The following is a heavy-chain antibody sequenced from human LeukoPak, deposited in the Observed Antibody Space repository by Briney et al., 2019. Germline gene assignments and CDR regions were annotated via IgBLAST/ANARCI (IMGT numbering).Heavy chain of an antibody. J-gene: IGHJ4*02. V-gene: IGHV3-23*01. CDR2: ISGSGGST. Sequence: GGSLRLSCAASGFTFSSYAMSWVRQAPGKGLEWVSAISGSGGSTYYADSVKGRFTISRDNSKNTLYLQMNSLRAEDTAVYYCAKVSFRNIVVVTAIHYWGQGTLVTVSS. CDR1: GFTFSSYA. D-gene: IGHD2-21*02. CDR3: AKVSFRNIVVVTAIHY.